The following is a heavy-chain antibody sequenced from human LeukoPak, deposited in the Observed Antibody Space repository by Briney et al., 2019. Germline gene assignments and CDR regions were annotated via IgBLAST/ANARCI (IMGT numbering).Heavy chain of an antibody. D-gene: IGHD5-18*01. Sequence: GASVKVSCKASGYTFTSYGISWVRQAPGQGLEWMGWISSYNGNPYYVQKLQGRVTMTTDTSTSTAYMELRSLRSDDTAVYYCARDRLADTAMVTSGYWGQGTLVTVSS. CDR2: ISSYNGNP. CDR3: ARDRLADTAMVTSGY. J-gene: IGHJ4*02. CDR1: GYTFTSYG. V-gene: IGHV1-18*01.